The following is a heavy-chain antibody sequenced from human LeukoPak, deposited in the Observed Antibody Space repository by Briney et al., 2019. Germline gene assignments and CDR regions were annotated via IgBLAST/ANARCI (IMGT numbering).Heavy chain of an antibody. CDR3: ASSMVVGGWSAGLLRDY. CDR1: GFTFSSYS. CDR2: ISSSSSTI. V-gene: IGHV3-48*02. Sequence: GGSLRLSCAASGFTFSSYSMNWVRQAPGKGLEWVSYISSSSSTIYYADSVKGRFTISRDNAKNSLYLQMNSLRDEDTAVYYCASSMVVGGWSAGLLRDYWGQGTLVTVSS. D-gene: IGHD1-26*01. J-gene: IGHJ4*02.